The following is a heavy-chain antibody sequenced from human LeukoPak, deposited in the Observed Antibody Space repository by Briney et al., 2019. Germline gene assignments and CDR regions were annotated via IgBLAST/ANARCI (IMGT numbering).Heavy chain of an antibody. CDR2: ISGYNSKR. CDR3: ARKGFTIIRPIDY. Sequence: ASVKVSCKASGYSFTNYGISWVRQAPGQGLEWMGWISGYNSKRNYAQKFQGRVTMTTDTTTSTAYMELRSLRSDDTAVYYCARKGFTIIRPIDYWGLGTLVTVSS. D-gene: IGHD3-3*01. J-gene: IGHJ4*02. CDR1: GYSFTNYG. V-gene: IGHV1-18*01.